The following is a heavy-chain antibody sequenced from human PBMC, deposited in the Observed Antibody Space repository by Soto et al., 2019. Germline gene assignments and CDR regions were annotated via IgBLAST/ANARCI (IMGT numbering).Heavy chain of an antibody. Sequence: SETLSLTCTVSGGSISSYYWSWIRQPPGKGLEWIGSIYYSGSTYYNPSLKSRVTVSVDTSKNQFSLTLSSVTAADTAVYYCARHPSDFWFDPWGQGTLVT. V-gene: IGHV4-59*05. CDR2: IYYSGST. D-gene: IGHD2-21*02. J-gene: IGHJ5*02. CDR3: ARHPSDFWFDP. CDR1: GGSISSYY.